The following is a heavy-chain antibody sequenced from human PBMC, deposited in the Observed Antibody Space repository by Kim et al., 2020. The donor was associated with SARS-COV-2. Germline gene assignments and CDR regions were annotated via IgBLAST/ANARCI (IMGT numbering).Heavy chain of an antibody. CDR3: ARALPTGYCSGGSCWGSNWFDP. CDR2: IYYSGST. Sequence: SETLSLTCTVSGGSISSGGYYWRWIRQHPGKGLEWIGYIYYSGSTYYNPSLKSRVTISVDTSKNQFSLKLSSVTAADTAVYYCARALPTGYCSGGSCWGSNWFDPWGQGTLVTVSS. V-gene: IGHV4-31*03. D-gene: IGHD2-15*01. CDR1: GGSISSGGYY. J-gene: IGHJ5*02.